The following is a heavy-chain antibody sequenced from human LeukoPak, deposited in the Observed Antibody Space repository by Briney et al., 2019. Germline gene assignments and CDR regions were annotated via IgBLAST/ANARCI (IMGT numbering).Heavy chain of an antibody. D-gene: IGHD1-14*01. J-gene: IGHJ1*01. CDR3: TTNPEGDHPPLY. CDR1: GFRFKKAW. V-gene: IGHV3-15*01. Sequence: GGSLTHPCEGSGFRFKKAWMSWVRQSPAKGLEWIGRIRSEADGGTVEYAAVVKGRFTISRFDSEKTLYLEMNNLKPEDTAVYYCTTNPEGDHPPLYWARDTSVTVSS. CDR2: IRSEADGGTV.